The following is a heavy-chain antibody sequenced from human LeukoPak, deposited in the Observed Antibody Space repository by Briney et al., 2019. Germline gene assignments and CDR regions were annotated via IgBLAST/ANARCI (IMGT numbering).Heavy chain of an antibody. CDR2: INSDGSST. V-gene: IGHV3-74*01. J-gene: IGHJ4*02. D-gene: IGHD3-22*01. CDR3: AREQWAYRSYYASSGYHDY. Sequence: GGSLRLSCAASGFTFSSYWMHWVRQAPGKGLVWVSRINSDGSSTSYADSVRGRFSISRDNAKNTLYLQMNSLRAEDTAMYYCAREQWAYRSYYASSGYHDYWGQGTLVTVSS. CDR1: GFTFSSYW.